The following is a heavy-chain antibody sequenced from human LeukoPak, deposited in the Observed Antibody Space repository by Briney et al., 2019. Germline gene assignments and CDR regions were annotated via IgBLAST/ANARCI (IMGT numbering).Heavy chain of an antibody. CDR1: GGSISSGDYY. J-gene: IGHJ4*02. CDR2: IYYSGST. V-gene: IGHV4-30-4*01. D-gene: IGHD1-26*01. CDR3: AREGRELPAFDY. Sequence: SQTLSLTCTVSGGSISSGDYYWSWIRQPPGKGLEWIGYIYYSGSTYYNPSLKSRVTISVDTSKNQFSLKLSSVTAADTAVYYCAREGRELPAFDYWGQGTLVTVSS.